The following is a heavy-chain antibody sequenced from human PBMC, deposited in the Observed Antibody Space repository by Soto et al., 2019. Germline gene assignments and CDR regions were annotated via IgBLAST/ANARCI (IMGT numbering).Heavy chain of an antibody. D-gene: IGHD1-1*01. V-gene: IGHV2-5*01. CDR1: GFSFSTSGAG. CDR2: IFWNDDK. J-gene: IGHJ3*02. CDR3: AHRRGASTTGGAFDI. Sequence: QITVKESGPTLVTPTQTLTLTCTFSGFSFSTSGAGVGWIRQPPGKALEWLALIFWNDDKRYTPSLNSRLTITKDTSTNQVVLTMSNLDPVDTATYFCAHRRGASTTGGAFDIWGLGTKVTVSS.